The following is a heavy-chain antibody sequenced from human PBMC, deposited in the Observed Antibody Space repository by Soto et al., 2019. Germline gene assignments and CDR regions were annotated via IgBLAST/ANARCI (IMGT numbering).Heavy chain of an antibody. CDR1: GGSVSSSGNY. V-gene: IGHV4-39*02. Sequence: PSETLSLTCTVSGGSVSSSGNYWGWIRQPPGKGLEWIGSIYYSGSTYYNPSLKSRVTTSVDTSKNQFSLKLSSVTAADTAVYYFAGEDAPPPPSFDYWGQGTLVTVSS. CDR3: AGEDAPPPPSFDY. CDR2: IYYSGST. J-gene: IGHJ4*02.